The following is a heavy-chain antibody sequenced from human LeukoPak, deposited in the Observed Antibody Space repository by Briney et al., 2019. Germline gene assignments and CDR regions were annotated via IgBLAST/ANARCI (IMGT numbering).Heavy chain of an antibody. D-gene: IGHD1-26*01. Sequence: PSEPLSLTCTVSGGSISGYFWSWIRQPAGKGLEWIGRIHPSGSSNYNPSLKSRLTMSVDTSKNQFSLNLSSVTAADTAVYFCARDGNVERPYDSWGQGTLVTVSP. CDR2: IHPSGSS. CDR3: ARDGNVERPYDS. CDR1: GGSISGYF. J-gene: IGHJ4*02. V-gene: IGHV4-4*07.